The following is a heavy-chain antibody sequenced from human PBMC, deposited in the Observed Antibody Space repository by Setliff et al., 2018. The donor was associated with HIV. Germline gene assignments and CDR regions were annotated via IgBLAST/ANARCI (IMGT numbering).Heavy chain of an antibody. D-gene: IGHD1-1*01. CDR2: IFYTGTT. V-gene: IGHV4-38-2*02. J-gene: IGHJ4*02. CDR3: VRDDSGYNGKGFDY. CDR1: GYSIRDNFF. Sequence: PSETLSLTCAVSGYSIRDNFFWGWVRQPPGKGLEWIGSIFYTGTTYYNPSLKSRVTISIDTSNNQISLRLSSVTAADTAMYYCVRDDSGYNGKGFDYWGPGTLVTVSS.